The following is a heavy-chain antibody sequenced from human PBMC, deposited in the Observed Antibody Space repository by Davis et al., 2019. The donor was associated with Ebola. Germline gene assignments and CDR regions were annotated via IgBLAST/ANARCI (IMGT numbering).Heavy chain of an antibody. CDR2: ISSSGSTI. Sequence: PGGSLRLSCAASGFTFSSYEMNWVRQAPGKGLEWVSYISSSGSTIYYADSVKGRFTISRDNAKNSLYLQMNSLRAEDTAVYYCARDGEDCSGGSCYSGDAYYYYGMDVWGQGTTVTVSS. CDR1: GFTFSSYE. D-gene: IGHD2-15*01. V-gene: IGHV3-48*03. CDR3: ARDGEDCSGGSCYSGDAYYYYGMDV. J-gene: IGHJ6*02.